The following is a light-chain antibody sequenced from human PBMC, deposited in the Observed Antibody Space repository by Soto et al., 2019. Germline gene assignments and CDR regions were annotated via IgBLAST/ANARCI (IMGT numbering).Light chain of an antibody. CDR1: SSDVGGYNY. V-gene: IGLV2-8*01. J-gene: IGLJ2*01. CDR2: EVN. Sequence: QSALTQPPSASGSPGQSVAISCTGTSSDVGGYNYVSWYQQHPGKAPKLMIYEVNKRPSGVPDRFSGSKSGNTASLTVSGLQAEDEADYYCSSYTTTRTVLFGGGTKVTVL. CDR3: SSYTTTRTVL.